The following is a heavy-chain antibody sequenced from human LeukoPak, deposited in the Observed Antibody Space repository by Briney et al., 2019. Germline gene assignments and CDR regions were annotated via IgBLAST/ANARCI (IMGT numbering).Heavy chain of an antibody. CDR2: ISYDGSNK. J-gene: IGHJ6*02. Sequence: GGSLRLSCAASGFTFNNCAMLWVRQAPGKGLEWVAVISYDGSNKYYAASVKGRFTISRDNSKNTLYLQMNSLRAEDTAVYYCARGPPSSYYYYYGMDVWGQGTTVTVSS. V-gene: IGHV3-30-3*01. CDR1: GFTFNNCA. CDR3: ARGPPSSYYYYYGMDV.